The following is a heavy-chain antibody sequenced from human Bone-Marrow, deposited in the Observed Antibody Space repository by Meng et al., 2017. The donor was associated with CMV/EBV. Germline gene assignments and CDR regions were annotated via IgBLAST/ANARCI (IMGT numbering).Heavy chain of an antibody. CDR2: ISWDGGSK. J-gene: IGHJ4*02. D-gene: IGHD3-22*01. CDR1: GFTFDDYT. V-gene: IGHV3-43*01. CDR3: AKAPTGGYYDSGLDY. Sequence: SGFTFDDYTMHWVRQAPGKGLEWVSLISWDGGSKYYADSVKGRFTISRDNSKNSLYLQMNSLRTEDTALYYCAKAPTGGYYDSGLDYWGQGTLVTVSS.